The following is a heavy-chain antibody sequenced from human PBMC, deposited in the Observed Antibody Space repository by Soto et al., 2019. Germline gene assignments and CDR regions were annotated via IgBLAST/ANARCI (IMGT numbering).Heavy chain of an antibody. D-gene: IGHD6-13*01. CDR1: GFPLSSYW. Sequence: EVQLAESGGALVRPGGSLRLSCAASGFPLSSYWMTWVRQAPGKGLEWVANIKQDGSMKYYVDSVKGRITISRDNAKNSLHLQMNSLRAEDTAVYYCARNRPLIGVSGTGIDHWGQGTLVTVSS. V-gene: IGHV3-7*01. CDR2: IKQDGSMK. J-gene: IGHJ4*02. CDR3: ARNRPLIGVSGTGIDH.